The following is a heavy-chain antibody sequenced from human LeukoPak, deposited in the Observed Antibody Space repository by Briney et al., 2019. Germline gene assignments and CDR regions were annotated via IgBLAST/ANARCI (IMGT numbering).Heavy chain of an antibody. CDR1: GFTFSRYG. D-gene: IGHD3-22*01. CDR3: ARDPPMYYYDEPGSRDAFDI. CDR2: IWYDGSNK. J-gene: IGHJ3*02. V-gene: IGHV3-33*01. Sequence: PGRSLRLSCAASGFTFSRYGMHWVSQAPGKGLEWVAVIWYDGSNKYYAESVKGRFTISRDNSKNTLHLQMNSLRAEDTAVYYCARDPPMYYYDEPGSRDAFDIWGQGTMVTVSS.